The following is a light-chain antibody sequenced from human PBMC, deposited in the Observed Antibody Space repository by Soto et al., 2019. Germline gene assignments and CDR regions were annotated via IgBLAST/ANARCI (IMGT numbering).Light chain of an antibody. J-gene: IGKJ5*01. Sequence: EIQMTQNPSSLSASVGKMVTIACRASQSISTYLNWYQKKPGKAPNLLIYDASRLQSGVPSRISGSGGGTDFTLSISSVQPADFATSFCQQSYMHTNPFGQGTLLE. CDR3: QQSYMHTNP. CDR2: DAS. CDR1: QSISTY. V-gene: IGKV1-39*01.